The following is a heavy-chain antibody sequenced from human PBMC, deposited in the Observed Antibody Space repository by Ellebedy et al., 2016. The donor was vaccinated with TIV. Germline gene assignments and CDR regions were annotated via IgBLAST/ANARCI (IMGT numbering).Heavy chain of an antibody. CDR1: GFTFSSYS. V-gene: IGHV3-48*04. CDR3: ASGRISMVRGIIISYFDF. Sequence: GESLKISCAASGFTFSSYSMNWVRQAPGKGLEWISYIGSRSGIFHYADSVKGRFTISRDSAKNSLYLQMNSLRAEDTAVYYCASGRISMVRGIIISYFDFWGQGTLVTVSS. D-gene: IGHD3-10*01. J-gene: IGHJ4*02. CDR2: IGSRSGIF.